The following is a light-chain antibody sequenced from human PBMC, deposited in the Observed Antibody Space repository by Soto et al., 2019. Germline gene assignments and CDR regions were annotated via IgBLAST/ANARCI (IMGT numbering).Light chain of an antibody. CDR1: QRVSSSY. CDR2: GAS. J-gene: IGKJ1*01. V-gene: IGKV3-20*01. Sequence: EIVLTQSPGTLSLSPGERATLSCRASQRVSSSYLAWYQQKPGQAPRLLIYGASSRATGIPDRFSGSGSGTDFTLTISRLEPEDFAVYYCQQYGSLPQTFGQGTKVEIK. CDR3: QQYGSLPQT.